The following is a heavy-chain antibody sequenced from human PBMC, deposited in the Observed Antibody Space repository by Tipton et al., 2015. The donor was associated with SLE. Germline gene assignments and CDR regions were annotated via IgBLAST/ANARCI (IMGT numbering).Heavy chain of an antibody. V-gene: IGHV4-39*07. D-gene: IGHD6-13*01. CDR3: ARDIAAAGTNYFDY. CDR2: IYYSGST. CDR1: GGSISSSSYY. J-gene: IGHJ4*02. Sequence: TLSLTCTVSGGSISSSSYYWGWIRQPPGKGLEWIGSIYYSGSTYYSPSLKSRVAISVDTSKNQFSLKLSSVTAADTAVYYCARDIAAAGTNYFDYWGQGTLVTVSS.